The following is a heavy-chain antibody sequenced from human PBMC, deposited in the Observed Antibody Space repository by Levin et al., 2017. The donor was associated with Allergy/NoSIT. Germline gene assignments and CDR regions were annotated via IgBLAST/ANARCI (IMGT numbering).Heavy chain of an antibody. CDR2: IKSKTDGGTT. CDR3: TTLGYSGYDSILFFDS. D-gene: IGHD5-12*01. Sequence: GGSLRLSCAASGITFRNAWMSWVRQAPGKGLEWVGRIKSKTDGGTTDYAAPVKGRFTISRDDSKNTLYLQMNSLKTEDTAVYYCTTLGYSGYDSILFFDSWAQGTLVTVSS. J-gene: IGHJ4*02. V-gene: IGHV3-15*01. CDR1: GITFRNAW.